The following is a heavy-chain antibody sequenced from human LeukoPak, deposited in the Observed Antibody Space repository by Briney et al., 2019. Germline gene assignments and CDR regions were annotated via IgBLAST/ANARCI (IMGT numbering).Heavy chain of an antibody. Sequence: GGSLRLSCAGSGFTFSIYAMHWVHQAAGKGLEWVAVISYDGSNKYYADSVQGRFTISRDNSKNTLYLQMNSLRAEDTAVYYCARGQYYYDTSGHYADYWGQGTLVTVSS. CDR2: ISYDGSNK. J-gene: IGHJ4*02. D-gene: IGHD3-22*01. V-gene: IGHV3-30-3*01. CDR1: GFTFSIYA. CDR3: ARGQYYYDTSGHYADY.